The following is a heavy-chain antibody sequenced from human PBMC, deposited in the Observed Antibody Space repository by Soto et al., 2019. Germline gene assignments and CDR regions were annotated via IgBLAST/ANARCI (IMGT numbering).Heavy chain of an antibody. CDR3: ARGFLWRGSYSDYYYYMDV. Sequence: ASVKVSCKASGYTFTSYDINWVRQATGQGLEWMGWMNPNSGNTGYAQKFQGRVTMTRNTSISTAYMELSSLRSEDTAVYYCARGFLWRGSYSDYYYYMDVWGKGTTVTVSS. CDR1: GYTFTSYD. CDR2: MNPNSGNT. J-gene: IGHJ6*03. D-gene: IGHD3-10*01. V-gene: IGHV1-8*01.